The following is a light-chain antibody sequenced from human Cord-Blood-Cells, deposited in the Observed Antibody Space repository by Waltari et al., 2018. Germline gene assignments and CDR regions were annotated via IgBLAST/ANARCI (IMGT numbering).Light chain of an antibody. J-gene: IGLJ3*02. V-gene: IGLV1-44*01. CDR3: AAWDDSLNGLV. CDR2: SNN. CDR1: SSNIGSNT. Sequence: QSVLTQPPSASGTPGQRVTISCSGRSSNIGSNTVHWYQQLPGTAPKLLIYSNNQRPSGVPDRFSGSKSGTSASLAISGLQSEDEADYYCAAWDDSLNGLVFGGGTKLTVL.